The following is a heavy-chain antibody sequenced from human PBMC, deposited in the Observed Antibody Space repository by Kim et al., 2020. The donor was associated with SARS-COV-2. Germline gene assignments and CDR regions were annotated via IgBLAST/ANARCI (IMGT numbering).Heavy chain of an antibody. CDR2: IYYSGST. Sequence: SETLSLTCTVSGGSISSYYWSWIRQPPGKGLEWIGYIYYSGSTNYNPSLKSRVTISVDTSKNQFSLKLSSVTAADTAVYYCAGVEGSGSLNYWGQGTLVTVSS. D-gene: IGHD3-10*01. CDR3: AGVEGSGSLNY. CDR1: GGSISSYY. V-gene: IGHV4-59*01. J-gene: IGHJ4*02.